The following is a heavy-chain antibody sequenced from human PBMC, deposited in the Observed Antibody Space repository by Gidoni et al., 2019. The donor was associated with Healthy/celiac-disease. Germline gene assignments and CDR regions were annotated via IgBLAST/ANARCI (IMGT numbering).Heavy chain of an antibody. J-gene: IGHJ5*02. CDR2: IYYSGST. Sequence: QVQLQESGPGLVKPSETLSLTCTVSGGSISSYYWSWIRQPPGKGLEWIGYIYYSGSTNYNPSLKSRVTISVDTSKNQFSLKLSSVTAADTAVYYCAGETVKKWELPHHSWFDPWGQGTLVTVSS. CDR3: AGETVKKWELPHHSWFDP. D-gene: IGHD1-26*01. V-gene: IGHV4-59*01. CDR1: GGSISSYY.